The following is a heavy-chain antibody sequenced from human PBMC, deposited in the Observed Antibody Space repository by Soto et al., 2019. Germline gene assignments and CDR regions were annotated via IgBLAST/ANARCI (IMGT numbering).Heavy chain of an antibody. CDR2: IGGSGGNT. J-gene: IGHJ6*02. D-gene: IGHD1-26*01. CDR1: GFTFNNYA. V-gene: IGHV3-23*01. CDR3: VKETSLSGRYYGMDV. Sequence: EVQLLESGGGLVQPGGSLRLSCAASGFTFNNYAMSWVRQAPGKGLEWVSAIGGSGGNTYYADSVKGRFTISRDNSKNTLYLQMNSLRVEDTAVYYCVKETSLSGRYYGMDVWGQGTTVTVSS.